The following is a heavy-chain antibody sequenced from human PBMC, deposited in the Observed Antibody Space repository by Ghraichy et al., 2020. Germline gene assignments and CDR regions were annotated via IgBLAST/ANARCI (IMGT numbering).Heavy chain of an antibody. CDR3: AILTVVPTTIPN. CDR2: IGGSGGDT. V-gene: IGHV3-23*01. D-gene: IGHD2-2*02. J-gene: IGHJ4*02. CDR1: GFTFSTSG. Sequence: GSLRLSCAASGFTFSTSGMSWVRQAPGKGLEWVSSIGGSGGDTYYADSVKGRFTISRDTSKNTLYLQMNSLRAEDTAVYSCAILTVVPTTIPNWGQGTLVTVSS.